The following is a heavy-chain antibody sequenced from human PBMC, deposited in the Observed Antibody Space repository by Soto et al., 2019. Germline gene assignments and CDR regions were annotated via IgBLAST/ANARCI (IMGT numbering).Heavy chain of an antibody. CDR2: ISYGGST. CDR1: GGSINSGGYC. D-gene: IGHD5-18*01. Sequence: QVQLQESGPGLVKPSQTLSLTCTVSGGSINSGGYCWSWIRQHPGKGLDWIGCISYGGSTSYNPSLKSRVTITVDTSKNQFSLKLTSVTAADTAVYYCSRGILVWGQGALITVSS. CDR3: SRGILV. J-gene: IGHJ4*02. V-gene: IGHV4-31*03.